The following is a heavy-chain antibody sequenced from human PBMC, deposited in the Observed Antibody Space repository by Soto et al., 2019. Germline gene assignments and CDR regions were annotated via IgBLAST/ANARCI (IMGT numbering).Heavy chain of an antibody. D-gene: IGHD5-12*01. Sequence: EVQLVESGGGLVKPGGSLSLSCTPSGFTFSNAWLNWFRQAPGKGLEWVGRIKSKTDGGTTDYAAPGKGRFTSSRVNSKNTLYLQINSLKTEDTAVYYCTTYGGYSSGNGWGQGTLVTVSS. CDR2: IKSKTDGGTT. CDR3: TTYGGYSSGNG. V-gene: IGHV3-15*07. J-gene: IGHJ4*02. CDR1: GFTFSNAW.